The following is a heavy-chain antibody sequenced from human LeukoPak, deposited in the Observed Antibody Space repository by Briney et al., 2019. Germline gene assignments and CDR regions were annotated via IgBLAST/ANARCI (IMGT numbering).Heavy chain of an antibody. CDR3: ARGVGDSSGYYYPLGWFDP. CDR2: ISAYNGNT. CDR1: GYTFTSYG. D-gene: IGHD3-22*01. J-gene: IGHJ5*02. Sequence: GASVKVSCKASGYTFTSYGISWVRQAPGQGLEWMGWISAYNGNTNYAQKLQGRVTMTTDTSTSTAYMELRSLRSDDTAVYYCARGVGDSSGYYYPLGWFDPWGQGTLVTVSS. V-gene: IGHV1-18*01.